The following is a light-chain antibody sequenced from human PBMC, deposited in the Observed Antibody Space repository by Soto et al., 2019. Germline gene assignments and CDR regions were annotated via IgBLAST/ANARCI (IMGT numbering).Light chain of an antibody. J-gene: IGKJ1*01. CDR1: QSVTNF. V-gene: IGKV3-11*01. Sequence: EIVLTQSPGTLSLSPGERATLSCRASQSVTNFLAWYQQKPGQSPSLHIYNASHRATGIPARFSGSGSGTEFTLTISSLEPEDFAVYYCQQRYRWPETFGQGTKVEIK. CDR2: NAS. CDR3: QQRYRWPET.